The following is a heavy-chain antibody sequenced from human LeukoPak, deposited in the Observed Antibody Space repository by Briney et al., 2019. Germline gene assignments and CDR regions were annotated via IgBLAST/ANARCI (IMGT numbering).Heavy chain of an antibody. J-gene: IGHJ4*02. D-gene: IGHD3-9*01. CDR2: ISSSGSTI. CDR1: GFTFSDYY. Sequence: PGGSLRLSCAAPGFTFSDYYMSWIRQAPGKGLEWVSYISSSGSTIYYADSVKGRFTISRDNAKNSLYLQMNSLRAEDTAVYYCARDLGKGNDIPIDYWGQGTLVTVSS. CDR3: ARDLGKGNDIPIDY. V-gene: IGHV3-11*01.